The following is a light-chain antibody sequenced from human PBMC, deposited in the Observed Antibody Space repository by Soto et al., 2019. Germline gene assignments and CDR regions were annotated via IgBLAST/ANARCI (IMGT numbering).Light chain of an antibody. J-gene: IGLJ3*02. Sequence: QSVLTQPPSASGTPGQRVTISCSGSSSNIETNYVYWYQQLPGTAPKVLIYRNNQRPSRVPDRFSASKSGTSASLAISGLRSEEEADYYCAAWDGSLSGWVFGGGTKLTVL. V-gene: IGLV1-47*01. CDR1: SSNIETNY. CDR3: AAWDGSLSGWV. CDR2: RNN.